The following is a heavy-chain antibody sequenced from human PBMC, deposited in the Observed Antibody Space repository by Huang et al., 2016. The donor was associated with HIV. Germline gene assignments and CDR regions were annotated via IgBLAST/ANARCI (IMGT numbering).Heavy chain of an antibody. Sequence: QEQLVESGGGVVQPGGSLRLSCATSGFSFSHYGMHWVRQAPGKGLEWLAFIRFDGGNKHYADSAKGLFTISRDNSKKMLFLEMNSLRGDDTAFYYCATDLGGYSFDYWGQGALVSVSS. CDR1: GFSFSHYG. V-gene: IGHV3-30*02. D-gene: IGHD2-21*02. J-gene: IGHJ4*02. CDR3: ATDLGGYSFDY. CDR2: IRFDGGNK.